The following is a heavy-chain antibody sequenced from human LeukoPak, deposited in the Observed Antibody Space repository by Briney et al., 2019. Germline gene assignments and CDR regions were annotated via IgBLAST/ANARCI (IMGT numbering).Heavy chain of an antibody. CDR1: GGSISSYY. CDR3: ARATGFGEFIFEF. Sequence: SETLSLTCTVSGGSISSYYWSWIRQPPGQGLEWIGYIYYSGSTNYNPSLKSRVTIPVDTSKNQFSLKLSSVTAADTAVYYCARATGFGEFIFEFWGQGTLVTVSS. D-gene: IGHD3-10*01. V-gene: IGHV4-59*01. CDR2: IYYSGST. J-gene: IGHJ4*02.